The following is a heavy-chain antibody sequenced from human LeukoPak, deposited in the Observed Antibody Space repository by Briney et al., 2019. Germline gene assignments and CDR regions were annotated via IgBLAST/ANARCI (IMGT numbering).Heavy chain of an antibody. D-gene: IGHD2-21*01. V-gene: IGHV3-33*08. CDR3: ARGLRGHHSDY. CDR2: IWYDGSNK. J-gene: IGHJ4*02. Sequence: PGGSLRLSCAASGFTFSSYAMSWVRQAPGKGLEWVAVIWYDGSNKYYADSVKGRFTISRDNSKNTLYLQMNSLRAEDTAVYYCARGLRGHHSDYWGQGTLVTVSS. CDR1: GFTFSSYA.